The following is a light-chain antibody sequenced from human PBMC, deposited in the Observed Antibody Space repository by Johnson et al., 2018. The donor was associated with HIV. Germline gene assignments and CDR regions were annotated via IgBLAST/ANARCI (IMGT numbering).Light chain of an antibody. CDR3: GTWDSSLSAGRV. CDR1: TSNIGNNF. Sequence: QSVLTQPPSVSAAPGQKVTISCSGSTSNIGNNFVSWYQQFPGRAPKLLIYENNKRPSGIPDRFSGSKSGTSALLGITGLQTGDEADYYCGTWDSSLSAGRVFGTGTKVTIL. J-gene: IGLJ1*01. CDR2: ENN. V-gene: IGLV1-51*02.